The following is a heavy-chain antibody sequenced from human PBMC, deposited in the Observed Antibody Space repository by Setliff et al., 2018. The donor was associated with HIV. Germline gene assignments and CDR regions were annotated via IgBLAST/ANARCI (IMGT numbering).Heavy chain of an antibody. Sequence: SETLSLTCSVSDNSLNSHDFYWGWIRQPPGKGLEWIGNFYYTGTTYYNSSLKSRVTISVDTSKNQVSLKLTSMTAADTAVYYCAAWGPRYSYAPYFFDSWGQGTLVTVSS. V-gene: IGHV4-39*07. CDR1: DNSLNSHDFY. D-gene: IGHD5-18*01. CDR3: AAWGPRYSYAPYFFDS. J-gene: IGHJ4*02. CDR2: FYYTGTT.